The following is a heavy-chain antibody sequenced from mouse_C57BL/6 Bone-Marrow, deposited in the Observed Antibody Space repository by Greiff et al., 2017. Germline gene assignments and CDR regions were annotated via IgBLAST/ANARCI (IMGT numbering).Heavy chain of an antibody. CDR2: INSDGGST. D-gene: IGHD1-1*01. CDR3: ARHITTVVTRYFDV. J-gene: IGHJ1*03. V-gene: IGHV5-2*01. Sequence: EVHLVESGGGLVQPGESLKLSCESNEYEFPSHDMSWVRKTPETRLELVAAINSDGGSTYYPDTMERRFIISRDNTKKTLYLQMSSLRSEDTALYYCARHITTVVTRYFDVWGTGTTVTVSS. CDR1: EYEFPSHD.